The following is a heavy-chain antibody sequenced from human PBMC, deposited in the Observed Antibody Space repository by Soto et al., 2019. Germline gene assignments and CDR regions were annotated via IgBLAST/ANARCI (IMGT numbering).Heavy chain of an antibody. Sequence: PSQTLSLTCVGSGGTVSSTSVAWNWVRQSPSRGLEWLGRTYYRSRWYSDYAVPVRSRIDINADTSKNQVSLQLNSVTPEDTAVYYCARSEEDSDYYYYGMDVWGQGTTVTVSS. D-gene: IGHD2-15*01. V-gene: IGHV6-1*01. CDR1: GGTVSSTSVA. CDR2: TYYRSRWYS. CDR3: ARSEEDSDYYYYGMDV. J-gene: IGHJ6*02.